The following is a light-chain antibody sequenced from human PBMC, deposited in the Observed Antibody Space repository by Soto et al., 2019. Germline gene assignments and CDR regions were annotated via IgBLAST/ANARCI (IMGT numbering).Light chain of an antibody. CDR3: AAWDDSLRVV. Sequence: QAVVTQPPSASGTPGQRVTISCSGSSSNIGSNYVYWYQQLPGTAPKLLIYSNNQRPSGVPDRFSGSKSGTSASLAISGRRSEDEADYYCAAWDDSLRVVFGGGTKVTVL. CDR2: SNN. J-gene: IGLJ2*01. CDR1: SSNIGSNY. V-gene: IGLV1-47*02.